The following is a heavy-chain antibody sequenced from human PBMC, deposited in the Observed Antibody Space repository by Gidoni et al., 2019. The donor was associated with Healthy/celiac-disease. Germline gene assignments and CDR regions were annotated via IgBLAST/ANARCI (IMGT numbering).Heavy chain of an antibody. J-gene: IGHJ4*02. V-gene: IGHV4-34*01. CDR3: ARGIWSNP. D-gene: IGHD2-8*01. CDR2: INHSGST. Sequence: QLQLQPWGAGLLKPSETLSLTCAVYGGSFSGYYWSWIRQPPGKGLEWIGEINHSGSTNYNQSLKSRVTISVDTSKNQFSLKLSSVTAADTAVYYCARGIWSNPWGQGNLVTVSS. CDR1: GGSFSGYY.